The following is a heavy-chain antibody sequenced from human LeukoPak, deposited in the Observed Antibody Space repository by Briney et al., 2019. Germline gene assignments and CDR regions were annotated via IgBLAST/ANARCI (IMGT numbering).Heavy chain of an antibody. CDR1: GGSISSYY. J-gene: IGHJ6*02. D-gene: IGHD6-13*01. CDR2: IYYSGST. V-gene: IGHV4-59*08. CDR3: ARHGQLVPIPDYYYYGMDV. Sequence: SETLSLTCTVSGGSISSYYWSWIRQPPGKGLEWIGYIYYSGSTNYNPSLKSRVTISVDTSKNQFSLKLSSVTAADTAVYYCARHGQLVPIPDYYYYGMDVWGQGTTVTVS.